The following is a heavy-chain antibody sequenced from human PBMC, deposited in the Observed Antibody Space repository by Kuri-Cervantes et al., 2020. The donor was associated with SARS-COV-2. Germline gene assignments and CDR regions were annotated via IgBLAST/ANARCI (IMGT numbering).Heavy chain of an antibody. Sequence: GGSLRLSCVASGFTFSSNSMNWVRQAPGKGLEWVANIKQDGSEKHFMDSVKGRFSISRDNAKSSLYLQMNSLRAEDTAVYYCAKIGTQYCSAGSCYVDYWGQGTLVTVSS. CDR1: GFTFSSNS. J-gene: IGHJ4*02. V-gene: IGHV3-7*03. D-gene: IGHD2-15*01. CDR2: IKQDGSEK. CDR3: AKIGTQYCSAGSCYVDY.